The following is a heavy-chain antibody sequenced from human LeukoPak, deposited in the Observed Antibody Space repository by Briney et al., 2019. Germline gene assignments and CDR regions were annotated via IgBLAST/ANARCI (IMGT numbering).Heavy chain of an antibody. CDR2: ISYDGSNK. V-gene: IGHV3-30*18. CDR3: AKQQWLVLYYFDY. D-gene: IGHD6-19*01. J-gene: IGHJ4*02. Sequence: PGGSLRLSCAASGFTFSSYGMHWVRQASGKGLEWVAVISYDGSNKYYADSVKGRFTISRDNSKNTLYLQMNSLRAEDTAVYYCAKQQWLVLYYFDYWGQGTLVTVSS. CDR1: GFTFSSYG.